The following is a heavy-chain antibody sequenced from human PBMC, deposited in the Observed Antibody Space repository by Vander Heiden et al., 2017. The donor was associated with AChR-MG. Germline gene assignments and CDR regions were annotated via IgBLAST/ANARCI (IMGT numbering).Heavy chain of an antibody. Sequence: EVQLVESGGGLVQPGGSLRLSCAASGFTFSSYDMHWVRQATGKGLEWVSAIGTAGDTYYPGSVKSRFTISRENAKNSLYLQMNSLRAGDTAVYYCARNADPGGAFDIWGQGTMVTVSS. J-gene: IGHJ3*02. V-gene: IGHV3-13*01. CDR2: IGTAGDT. D-gene: IGHD2-2*01. CDR3: ARNADPGGAFDI. CDR1: GFTFSSYD.